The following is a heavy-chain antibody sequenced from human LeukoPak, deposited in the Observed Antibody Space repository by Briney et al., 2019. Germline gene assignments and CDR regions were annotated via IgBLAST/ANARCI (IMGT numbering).Heavy chain of an antibody. CDR1: GFTFSDHY. CDR2: TRNKANSYTT. Sequence: GGSLRLSCAASGFTFSDHYMDWVRQAPGKGLEWVGRTRNKANSYTTEYAASVKGRFTISRDDSKNSLYLQMNSLKTGDTAVYYCARGGYYDSSGYPVDYWGQGTLVTVSS. J-gene: IGHJ4*02. D-gene: IGHD3-22*01. V-gene: IGHV3-72*01. CDR3: ARGGYYDSSGYPVDY.